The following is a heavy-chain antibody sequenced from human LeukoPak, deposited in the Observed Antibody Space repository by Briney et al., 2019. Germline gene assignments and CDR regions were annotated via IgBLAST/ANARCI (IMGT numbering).Heavy chain of an antibody. V-gene: IGHV3-48*03. J-gene: IGHJ4*02. Sequence: GGSLRLSCAASGFTFSSYEMNWVRQAPGKGLEWVSSISRGGSPIFYADSVRGRFTTSRDNAKKSLFLQMTSLRAEDTAVYYCARGGYYGSGRYYFDSWGQGTLVTVSS. D-gene: IGHD3-3*01. CDR3: ARGGYYGSGRYYFDS. CDR1: GFTFSSYE. CDR2: ISRGGSPI.